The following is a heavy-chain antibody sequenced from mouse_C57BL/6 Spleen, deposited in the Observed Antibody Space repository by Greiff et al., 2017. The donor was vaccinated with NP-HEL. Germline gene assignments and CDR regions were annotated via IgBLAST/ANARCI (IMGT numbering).Heavy chain of an antibody. Sequence: EVHLVESGGGLVKPGGSLKLSCAASGFTFSDYGMHWVRQAPEKGLEWVAYISSGSSTIYYADTVKGRFTISRDNAKNTLFLQMTSLRSEDTAMYYCAREGNYGTFYYAMDYWGQGTSVTVSS. J-gene: IGHJ4*01. CDR3: AREGNYGTFYYAMDY. CDR1: GFTFSDYG. D-gene: IGHD2-1*01. V-gene: IGHV5-17*01. CDR2: ISSGSSTI.